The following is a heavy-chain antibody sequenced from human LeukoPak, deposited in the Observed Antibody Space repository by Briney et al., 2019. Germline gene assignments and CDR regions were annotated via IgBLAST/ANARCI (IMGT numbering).Heavy chain of an antibody. V-gene: IGHV1-8*01. J-gene: IGHJ5*02. CDR3: ARSSSSGWYGWFDP. CDR1: GYTFSSYD. CDR2: MNPNSGNT. Sequence: GASVKVSCKASGYTFSSYDINWVRQATGQGLEWTGWMNPNSGNTGYAQKFQGRVTMTRNTSISTAYMELSSLRSEDTAVYYCARSSSSGWYGWFDPWGQGTLVTVSS. D-gene: IGHD6-19*01.